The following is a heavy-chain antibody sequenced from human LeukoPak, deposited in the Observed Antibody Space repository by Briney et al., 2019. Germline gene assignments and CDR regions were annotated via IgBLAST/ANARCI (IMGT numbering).Heavy chain of an antibody. CDR1: GFTFSSYA. V-gene: IGHV3-23*01. Sequence: GGSLRLSCAASGFTFSSYAMSWVRQAPGKGLEWVSAISGSGGSTYYADSVKGRFTISRDNSKNTLYLQMNSLRAEDTAVYYCAKGPLGYCSTTSCAAGYFDFWGQGTLVTVSS. D-gene: IGHD2-2*01. CDR3: AKGPLGYCSTTSCAAGYFDF. CDR2: ISGSGGST. J-gene: IGHJ4*02.